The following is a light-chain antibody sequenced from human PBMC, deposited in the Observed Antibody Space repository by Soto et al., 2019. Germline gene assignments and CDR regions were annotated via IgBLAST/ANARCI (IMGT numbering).Light chain of an antibody. Sequence: QSALTQPASVSGSPGQSITISCTGTSSDVGGYDHVSWYQQHPGKAPRVIIFEVSNRPSGISSRFSGSKSGNTASLTISGLQAEDEADYYCCSYSSSSTSVFGGGTQLTVL. J-gene: IGLJ2*01. CDR3: CSYSSSSTSV. CDR1: SSDVGGYDH. CDR2: EVS. V-gene: IGLV2-14*01.